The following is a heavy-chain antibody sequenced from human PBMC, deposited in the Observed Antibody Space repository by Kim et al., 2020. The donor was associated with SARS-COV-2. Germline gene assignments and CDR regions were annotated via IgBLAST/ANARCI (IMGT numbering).Heavy chain of an antibody. CDR3: TRGDLWFGEAPFDF. D-gene: IGHD3-10*01. J-gene: IGHJ4*02. V-gene: IGHV3-49*02. Sequence: YAASVSSRFHISKDDSKTIAYLQMNSLKTEETAVYYCTRGDLWFGEAPFDFWGQGTLVTVSS.